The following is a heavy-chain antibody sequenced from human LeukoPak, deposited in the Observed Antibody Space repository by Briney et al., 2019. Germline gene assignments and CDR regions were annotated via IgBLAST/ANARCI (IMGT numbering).Heavy chain of an antibody. CDR3: ARSRGYYDSSGYYSPYWFDP. CDR1: EYTFTSYA. CDR2: INTNTGNP. V-gene: IGHV7-4-1*02. J-gene: IGHJ5*02. Sequence: ASVKVSCKASEYTFTSYAMNWVRQAPGQGLEWMGWINTNTGNPTYAQGFTGRFVFSLDTSVSTAYLQISSLKAEDTAVYYCARSRGYYDSSGYYSPYWFDPWGQGTLVTVSS. D-gene: IGHD3-22*01.